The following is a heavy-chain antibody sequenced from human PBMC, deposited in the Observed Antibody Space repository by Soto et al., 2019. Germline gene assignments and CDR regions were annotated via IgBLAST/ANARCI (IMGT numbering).Heavy chain of an antibody. J-gene: IGHJ4*02. D-gene: IGHD3-22*01. V-gene: IGHV3-21*01. CDR2: ISSSSSYI. Sequence: EVQLVESGGGLVKPGGSLRLSCAASGFTFSSYSMHWVRQAPGKGLEWVSSISSSSSYIYYADSVKGRFTISRDNAKNSLYLQMNSLRAEDTAVYYCAVGLYAYDSSGPNYDFDYWGQGTLVTVSS. CDR3: AVGLYAYDSSGPNYDFDY. CDR1: GFTFSSYS.